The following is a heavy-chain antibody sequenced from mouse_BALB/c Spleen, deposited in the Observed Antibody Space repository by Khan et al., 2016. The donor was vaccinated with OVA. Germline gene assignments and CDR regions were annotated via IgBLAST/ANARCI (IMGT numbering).Heavy chain of an antibody. CDR1: GYSITSDYA. Sequence: EVQLQESGPGLVKPSQSLSLTCTVTGYSITSDYAWNWIRQFPGNKLEWMGYISYSGSTSYNPSLKSRISITRDTSKNQFFLQLNSVTTEDTGTYYCARLGPGFTYWGQGTLVTVSA. CDR3: ARLGPGFTY. D-gene: IGHD4-1*01. CDR2: ISYSGST. V-gene: IGHV3-2*02. J-gene: IGHJ3*01.